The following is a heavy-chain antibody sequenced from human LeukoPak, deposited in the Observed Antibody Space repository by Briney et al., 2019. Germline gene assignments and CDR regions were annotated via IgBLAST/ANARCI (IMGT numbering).Heavy chain of an antibody. CDR3: AKDRSYYDSSGYYHYWYFDL. V-gene: IGHV3-23*01. D-gene: IGHD3-22*01. CDR1: GFTFSSYS. J-gene: IGHJ2*01. Sequence: PGGSLRLSCAASGFTFSSYSMNWVRQAPGKGLEWVSAISASGRSTFYADSVKGRFTISRDNSKNVLYLQMNSLRAEDTAVYYCAKDRSYYDSSGYYHYWYFDLWGRGTLVTVSS. CDR2: ISASGRST.